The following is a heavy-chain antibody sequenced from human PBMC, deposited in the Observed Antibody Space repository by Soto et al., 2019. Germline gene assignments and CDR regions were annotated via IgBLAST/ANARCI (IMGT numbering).Heavy chain of an antibody. D-gene: IGHD1-7*01. V-gene: IGHV4-4*02. CDR3: ARRLIDWNFYYFDY. Sequence: SETLSLTCAVSGGSISSSNWWSWVRQPPGKGLEWIGEIYHSGSTNYNPSLKSRVTISVDKSKNQFSLKLSSVTAADTAVYYCARRLIDWNFYYFDYWGQGTLVTVSS. J-gene: IGHJ4*02. CDR2: IYHSGST. CDR1: GGSISSSNW.